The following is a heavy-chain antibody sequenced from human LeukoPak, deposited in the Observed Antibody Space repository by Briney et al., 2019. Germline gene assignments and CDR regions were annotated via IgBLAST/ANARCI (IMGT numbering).Heavy chain of an antibody. CDR1: GGSISSYY. V-gene: IGHV4-59*01. CDR2: IYYSGTT. D-gene: IGHD4-17*01. Sequence: SETLSLTCTVSGGSISSYYWSWIRQPPGKGLEWIGYIYYSGTTNYNPSLKSRVTISVDTSKNQFSLKLSSVTAADTAVYYCARDGDVDYGPYYYYGMDVWGQGTTVTVSS. CDR3: ARDGDVDYGPYYYYGMDV. J-gene: IGHJ6*02.